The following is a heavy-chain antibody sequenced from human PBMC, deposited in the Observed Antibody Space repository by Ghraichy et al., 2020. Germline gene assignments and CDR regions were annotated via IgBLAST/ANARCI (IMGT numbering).Heavy chain of an antibody. V-gene: IGHV3-23*01. D-gene: IGHD5-24*01. Sequence: GGSLRLSCAASGFTFSSYAMNWVRQAPGKGLEWVSAITGSGGSTYYADSVKGRFTISRDNSKNTLYLQMNSLRAEDTAVYYCAKGMATMTKNWYFDLWGRGTLVTVSS. CDR1: GFTFSSYA. CDR2: ITGSGGST. J-gene: IGHJ2*01. CDR3: AKGMATMTKNWYFDL.